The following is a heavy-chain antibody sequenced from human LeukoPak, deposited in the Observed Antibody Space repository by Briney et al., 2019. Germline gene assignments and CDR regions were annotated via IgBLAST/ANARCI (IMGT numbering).Heavy chain of an antibody. CDR3: ARVDVDILTGYSLFDY. D-gene: IGHD3-9*01. J-gene: IGHJ4*02. CDR2: IYYSGST. V-gene: IGHV4-31*03. Sequence: SETLSLTCTVSGGSISSGGYSWSWIRQHPGKGLEWIGYIYYSGSTYYNPSLKSRVTISVDTSKNQFSLKLSSVTAADTAVYYCARVDVDILTGYSLFDYWGQGTLVTVSS. CDR1: GGSISSGGYS.